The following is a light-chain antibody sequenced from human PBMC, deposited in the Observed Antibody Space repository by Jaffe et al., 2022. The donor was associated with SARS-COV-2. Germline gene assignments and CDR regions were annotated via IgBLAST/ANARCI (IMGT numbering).Light chain of an antibody. CDR3: HQRTNSPPFT. J-gene: IGKJ2*01. V-gene: IGKV3-11*01. CDR2: DAS. CDR1: QSVSSY. Sequence: EVVLTQSPATLSLSPGERATLSCRASQSVSSYLAWYQQKPGQAPRLLIYDASNRATGIPLRFSGRRSGTDFTLTISSVEPEDFAVYYCHQRTNSPPFTFGQGTKLEIK.